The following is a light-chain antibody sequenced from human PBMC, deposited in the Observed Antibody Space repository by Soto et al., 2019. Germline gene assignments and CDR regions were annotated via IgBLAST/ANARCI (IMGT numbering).Light chain of an antibody. J-gene: IGLJ1*01. CDR1: SSDVGAYNY. CDR2: DVT. V-gene: IGLV2-11*01. CDR3: CSYVGTYSYV. Sequence: QSALTQPRSVSVSRGQSITISGTGTSSDVGAYNYVSWYQQHPGKVPKLMLYDVTKRPSGVPDRFSGSKSGNTASLTISGLQAEDEADYYCCSYVGTYSYVFGTGTKVTVL.